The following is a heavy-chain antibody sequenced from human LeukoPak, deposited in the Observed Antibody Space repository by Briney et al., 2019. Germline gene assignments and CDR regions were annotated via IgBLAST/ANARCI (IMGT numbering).Heavy chain of an antibody. J-gene: IGHJ4*02. Sequence: ASVKVSCKASGYTFTSYGISWVRQAPGQGPEWMGWISGYNANTRYAQKFQGRVTMTTDTSTSTAYMELRSLRSDDTAVYYCARDSVVVTATSSDYWGQGTLVTVSS. D-gene: IGHD2-21*02. V-gene: IGHV1-18*01. CDR2: ISGYNANT. CDR3: ARDSVVVTATSSDY. CDR1: GYTFTSYG.